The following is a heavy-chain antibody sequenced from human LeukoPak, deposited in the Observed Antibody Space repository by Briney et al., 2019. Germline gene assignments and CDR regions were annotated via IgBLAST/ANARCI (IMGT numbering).Heavy chain of an antibody. Sequence: GGSLRLSCAVSGFTFSGHWMFWVRQAPGKGLEWVSSTNSDGSSRGYTDSVKGRFTVSRDNAKNTLYLQMNSLRAEDTAVYYCAKGGRRSGSYYIALYYYYYMDVWGKGTTVTISS. J-gene: IGHJ6*03. CDR1: GFTFSGHW. CDR2: TNSDGSSR. CDR3: AKGGRRSGSYYIALYYYYYMDV. V-gene: IGHV3-74*01. D-gene: IGHD3-10*01.